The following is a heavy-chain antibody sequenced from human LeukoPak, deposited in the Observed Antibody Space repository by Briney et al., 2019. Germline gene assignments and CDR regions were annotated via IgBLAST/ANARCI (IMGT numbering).Heavy chain of an antibody. CDR1: GYFISSGYY. D-gene: IGHD6-19*01. Sequence: SETLSLTCAVSGYFISSGYYWCWIRQPPGKGLEWIGSIYHSGSTYYNPSLKSRVTISIDTSKKQFSLKLSSVSAADTAVYYCARVGGGSGPYYFDYWGQGTLVTVSS. CDR3: ARVGGGSGPYYFDY. V-gene: IGHV4-38-2*01. CDR2: IYHSGST. J-gene: IGHJ4*02.